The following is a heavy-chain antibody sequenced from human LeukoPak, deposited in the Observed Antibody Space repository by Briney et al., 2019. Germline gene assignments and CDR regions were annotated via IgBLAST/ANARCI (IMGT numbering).Heavy chain of an antibody. Sequence: SETLSLTCAVSGGSISGSNWWSWVRQPPGKGLEWIGEIYHSGNTNYNPSPKSRVTISVDNSKNQFSLKLTSMTAADTAVYYCARERGVRPNYYFDSWGQGSLVTVSS. CDR1: GGSISGSNW. V-gene: IGHV4-4*02. CDR2: IYHSGNT. J-gene: IGHJ4*02. CDR3: ARERGVRPNYYFDS. D-gene: IGHD1-7*01.